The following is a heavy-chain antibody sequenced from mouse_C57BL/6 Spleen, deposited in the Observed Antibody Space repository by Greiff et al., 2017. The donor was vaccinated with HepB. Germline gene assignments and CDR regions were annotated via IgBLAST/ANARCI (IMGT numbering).Heavy chain of an antibody. J-gene: IGHJ4*01. CDR3: ARPDYYGFHYYAMDY. CDR1: GFTFSDYG. Sequence: EVQGVESGGGLVKPGGSLKLSCAASGFTFSDYGMHWVRQAPEKGLEWVAYISSGSSTIYYADTVKGRFTISRDNAKNTLFLQMTSLRSEDTAMYYCARPDYYGFHYYAMDYWGQGTSVTVSS. CDR2: ISSGSSTI. V-gene: IGHV5-17*01. D-gene: IGHD1-1*01.